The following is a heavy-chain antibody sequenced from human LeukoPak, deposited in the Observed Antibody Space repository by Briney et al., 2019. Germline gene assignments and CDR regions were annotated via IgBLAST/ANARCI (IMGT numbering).Heavy chain of an antibody. V-gene: IGHV4-4*09. CDR2: VYTNDGST. J-gene: IGHJ4*02. Sequence: SETLSLTCTVSGGSMSPYFWSWVRQPPGKGLEWIGYVYTNDGSTKYNPSLKSRVTMSVDTSKNQISLKLSSVTAADTAIYYCARRQTYFEYWGQGTLVTVYS. CDR3: ARRQTYFEY. CDR1: GGSMSPYF.